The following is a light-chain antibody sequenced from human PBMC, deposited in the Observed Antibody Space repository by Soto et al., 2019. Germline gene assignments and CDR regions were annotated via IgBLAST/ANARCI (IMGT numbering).Light chain of an antibody. Sequence: QSVLTQPPSVSAAPGQKVTISCPGSSSNIGGNSVSWYQQLPMTAPKLLIYEYNKRPSGIPDRFSCSKSGPSATLGITGFQSGDEADYYWGFWDSSLSAYGFGTGTKVTV. CDR1: SSNIGGNS. CDR3: GFWDSSLSAYG. V-gene: IGLV1-51*01. J-gene: IGLJ1*01. CDR2: EYN.